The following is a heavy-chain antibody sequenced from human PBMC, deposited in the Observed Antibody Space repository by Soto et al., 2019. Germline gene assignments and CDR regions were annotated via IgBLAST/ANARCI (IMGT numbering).Heavy chain of an antibody. D-gene: IGHD3-10*01. CDR3: ASPMVRGVISGSYYYMDV. CDR2: IYYSGST. Sequence: SETLSLTCTVSGGSISSSSYYWGWVRQPPGKGLEWIGSIYYSGSTYCNPSLKSRVTISVDTSKNQFSLKLSSVTAADTAVYYCASPMVRGVISGSYYYMDVWGKGTTVTVSS. CDR1: GGSISSSSYY. J-gene: IGHJ6*03. V-gene: IGHV4-39*01.